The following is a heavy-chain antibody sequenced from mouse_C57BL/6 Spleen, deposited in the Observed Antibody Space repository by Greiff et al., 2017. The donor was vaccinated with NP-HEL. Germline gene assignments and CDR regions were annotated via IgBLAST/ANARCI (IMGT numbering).Heavy chain of an antibody. D-gene: IGHD1-1*01. V-gene: IGHV1-53*01. CDR3: ARPGRSYVGDYAMDY. CDR1: GYTFTSYW. Sequence: QVQLQQPGTELVKPGASVKLSCKASGYTFTSYWMHWVKQRPGQGLEWIGNINPSNGGTNYNEKFKRKATLTVAKSSSTAYMQLSSLTSADSAVYYCARPGRSYVGDYAMDYWGQGTSVTVSS. J-gene: IGHJ4*01. CDR2: INPSNGGT.